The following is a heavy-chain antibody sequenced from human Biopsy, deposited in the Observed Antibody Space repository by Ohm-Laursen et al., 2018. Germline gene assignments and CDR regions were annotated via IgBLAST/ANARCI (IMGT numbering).Heavy chain of an antibody. V-gene: IGHV4-39*02. CDR1: GGSISNNNYY. CDR3: ARDYDTSGYYYVS. D-gene: IGHD3-22*01. Sequence: SETLSLTCTVSGGSISNNNYYWGWIRQPPGKGLEWIGSIFYRGSTHYKPSLKSRVNISVDTSKNNFSLKLNSVTAADTAVYYCARDYDTSGYYYVSWGQGTLVTVSS. CDR2: IFYRGST. J-gene: IGHJ5*02.